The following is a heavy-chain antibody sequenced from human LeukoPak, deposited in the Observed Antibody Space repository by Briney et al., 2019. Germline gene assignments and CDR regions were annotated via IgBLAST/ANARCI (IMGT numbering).Heavy chain of an antibody. V-gene: IGHV1-69*06. CDR3: ARVSGPGDYFDY. Sequence: SVKVSCKASGGTFSSYAISWVRQAPGQGLEWMGGIIPLFGAPNYAQKFQGRVTITADKSTSTAYMELSSLRSEDTAVYYCARVSGPGDYFDYWGQGTLVTVSS. D-gene: IGHD3-10*01. CDR2: IIPLFGAP. J-gene: IGHJ4*02. CDR1: GGTFSSYA.